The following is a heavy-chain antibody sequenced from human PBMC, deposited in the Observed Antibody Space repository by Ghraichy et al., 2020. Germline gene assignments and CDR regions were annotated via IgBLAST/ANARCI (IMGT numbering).Heavy chain of an antibody. CDR2: IKDDGTEK. CDR1: GFTFSGYW. CDR3: ARDYGGFSFIY. D-gene: IGHD3-10*01. Sequence: GGSLRLSCAASGFTFSGYWMSWVRQAPGKGLEWVANIKDDGTEKYYVDSVKGRFTISRDNAKNSLYLQMNSLRAEDTAMYYCARDYGGFSFIYWGQGTLVTVSS. V-gene: IGHV3-7*03. J-gene: IGHJ4*02.